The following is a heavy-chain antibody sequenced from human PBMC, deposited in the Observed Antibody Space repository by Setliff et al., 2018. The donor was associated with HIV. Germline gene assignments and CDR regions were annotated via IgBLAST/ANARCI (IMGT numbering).Heavy chain of an antibody. CDR1: GGSISTNYW. Sequence: SSETLSLTCAVSGGSISTNYWWSWVRQPPGKGLEWIGEIYHGGYTNYNPSLKSRATIAVDKSKNHFSLKLTSVTAADTAVYYCARLSPQYSGYDPGAFGYWGQGTLVTVSS. D-gene: IGHD5-12*01. V-gene: IGHV4-4*02. CDR2: IYHGGYT. J-gene: IGHJ4*02. CDR3: ARLSPQYSGYDPGAFGY.